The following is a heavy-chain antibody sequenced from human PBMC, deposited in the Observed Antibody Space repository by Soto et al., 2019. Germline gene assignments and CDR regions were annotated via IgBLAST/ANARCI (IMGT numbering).Heavy chain of an antibody. CDR1: GGSISSYY. V-gene: IGHV4-38-2*02. Sequence: SETLSLTCTVSGGSISSYYWGWIRQPPGKGLEWIGSIYHSGSTYYNPSLKSRVTISVYTSKNQFSLKLSSVTAADTAVYYGARGGLITMIVVVITPFDYWGQGTMVTVSS. CDR3: ARGGLITMIVVVITPFDY. CDR2: IYHSGST. D-gene: IGHD3-22*01. J-gene: IGHJ4*02.